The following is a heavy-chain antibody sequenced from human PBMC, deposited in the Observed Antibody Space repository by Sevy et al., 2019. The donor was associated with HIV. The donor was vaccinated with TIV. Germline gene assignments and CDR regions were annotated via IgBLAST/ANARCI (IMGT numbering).Heavy chain of an antibody. CDR3: PRDPIAVAGTLNYFDY. Sequence: GGSLRLSCAASGFTFSSYSMNWVRQPPGKGLEWVSYISGSSSTIYYADSVKGRFTISRDNAKNSLYLQMNSLRADDTAVYYCPRDPIAVAGTLNYFDYWGQGTLVTVSS. V-gene: IGHV3-48*01. CDR1: GFTFSSYS. CDR2: ISGSSSTI. J-gene: IGHJ4*02. D-gene: IGHD6-19*01.